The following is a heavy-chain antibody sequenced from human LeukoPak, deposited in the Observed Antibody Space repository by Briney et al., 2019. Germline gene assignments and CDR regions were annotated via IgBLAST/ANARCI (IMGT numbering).Heavy chain of an antibody. CDR1: GGALSSYA. D-gene: IGHD3-10*01. CDR2: IIPIFGTA. V-gene: IGHV1-69*06. CDR3: ARELRGDWFDP. J-gene: IGHJ5*02. Sequence: ASVKVSCKASGGALSSYAISWVRQAPGQGLEWMGGIIPIFGTANYAQKFQGRVTITADKSTSTAYMELSSLRSEDTAMYYCARELRGDWFDPWGQGTLVTVSS.